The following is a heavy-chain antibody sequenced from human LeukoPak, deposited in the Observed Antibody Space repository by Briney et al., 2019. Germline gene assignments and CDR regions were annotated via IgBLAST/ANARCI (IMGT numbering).Heavy chain of an antibody. CDR2: INSRSDYI. Sequence: GGSLRLSCAASGFTFSSYSMNWVRQAPGKGLEWVSSINSRSDYIYYADSVKGRFTVSRDNAKNTLYLQMNSLRAEDTALYYCVRALYGSGYYYPFDFWGQGTLVIVSS. V-gene: IGHV3-21*01. D-gene: IGHD3-10*01. J-gene: IGHJ4*02. CDR3: VRALYGSGYYYPFDF. CDR1: GFTFSSYS.